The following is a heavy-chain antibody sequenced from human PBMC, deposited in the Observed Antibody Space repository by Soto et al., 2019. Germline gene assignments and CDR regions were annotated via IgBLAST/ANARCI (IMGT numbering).Heavy chain of an antibody. Sequence: PSETLSLTCTVSGGSISSYYWSWSRQPPGKGLEWIGYIYYSGSTNYNPSLKSRVTISVDTSKNQFSLKLSSVTAADTAVYYCAREYDYVWGSYRTYYFDYWGQGTLVTVSS. CDR1: GGSISSYY. D-gene: IGHD3-16*02. CDR3: AREYDYVWGSYRTYYFDY. J-gene: IGHJ4*02. V-gene: IGHV4-59*01. CDR2: IYYSGST.